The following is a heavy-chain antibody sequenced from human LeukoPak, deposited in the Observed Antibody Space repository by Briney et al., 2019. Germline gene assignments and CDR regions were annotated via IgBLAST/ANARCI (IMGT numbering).Heavy chain of an antibody. D-gene: IGHD1-7*01. CDR2: IIPIFGTA. CDR1: GGTFSSYA. J-gene: IGHJ6*03. V-gene: IGHV1-69*13. Sequence: ASVKVSCKASGGTFSSYAISWVRQAPGQGLEWMGGIIPIFGTANYAQKFQGRVTITADESTSTAYMELSSLRSEDTAVYYCARDSNWNYPYYYYYMDVWGKGTTVTVSS. CDR3: ARDSNWNYPYYYYYMDV.